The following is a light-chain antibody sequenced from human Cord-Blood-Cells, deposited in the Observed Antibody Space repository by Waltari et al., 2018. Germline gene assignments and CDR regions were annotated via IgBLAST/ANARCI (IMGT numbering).Light chain of an antibody. J-gene: IGLJ3*02. V-gene: IGLV2-14*01. CDR2: DVS. Sequence: QSALTQPASVSGSPGQSITISCTGTSSDVGGYNYVSWSQQHPGKAPKLMVYDVSKRPSGVSNRFSGSKAGNTASLTISGRQAEDEANYYCSSYTSSSTLVFGGGTKLTVL. CDR1: SSDVGGYNY. CDR3: SSYTSSSTLV.